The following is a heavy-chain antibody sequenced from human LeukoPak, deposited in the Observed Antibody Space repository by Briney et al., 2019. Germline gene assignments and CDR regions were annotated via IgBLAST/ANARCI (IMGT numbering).Heavy chain of an antibody. D-gene: IGHD3-22*01. CDR3: AREIYYYDSSGYYD. J-gene: IGHJ3*01. Sequence: GRSLRLSCAVSGFTVSSNYMNWVRQAPGKGLEWVSVICSGGSTHYADSVKGRFTISRDNSKNTLYLQMNSLRAEDTAVYYCAREIYYYDSSGYYDWGQGTMVTVSS. CDR2: ICSGGST. CDR1: GFTVSSNY. V-gene: IGHV3-66*02.